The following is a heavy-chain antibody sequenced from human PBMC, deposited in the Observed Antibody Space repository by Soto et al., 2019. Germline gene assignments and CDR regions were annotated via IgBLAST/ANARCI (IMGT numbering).Heavy chain of an antibody. Sequence: EVQLVQSGAEVKKPGESLRISCKGSGYSFTSYWISWVRQMPGKGLEWMGRIDPSDSYTNYSPSFQGHVTISADKSISTAYLQWSSMKVSDTAMYYCARLQVTAGDNDPAFHERAQGTLVSVSS. CDR1: GYSFTSYW. J-gene: IGHJ4*02. CDR2: IDPSDSYT. CDR3: ARLQVTAGDNDPAFHE. D-gene: IGHD2-2*01. V-gene: IGHV5-10-1*01.